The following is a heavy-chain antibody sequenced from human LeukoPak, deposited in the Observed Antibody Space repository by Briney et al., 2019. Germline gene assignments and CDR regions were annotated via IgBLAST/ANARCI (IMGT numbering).Heavy chain of an antibody. Sequence: PGGSLRLSCAASGFTFSSYSMNWVRQAPGKGLEWVSYISSSSSTIYYADSVKGRFTISRDNAKNSLYLQMNSLRAEDTAVYYCARDGGGSYNYWGQGTLVTVSS. J-gene: IGHJ4*02. V-gene: IGHV3-48*04. D-gene: IGHD1-26*01. CDR3: ARDGGGSYNY. CDR2: ISSSSSTI. CDR1: GFTFSSYS.